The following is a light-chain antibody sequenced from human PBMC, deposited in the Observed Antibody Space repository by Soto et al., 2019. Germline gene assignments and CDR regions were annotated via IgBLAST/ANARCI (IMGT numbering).Light chain of an antibody. CDR3: MQPLKSWT. V-gene: IGKV2-28*01. J-gene: IGKJ1*01. CDR2: LGS. CDR1: QSLLHSNGYNY. Sequence: DIVMTQSPLSLPVTPGEPASISCRSSQSLLHSNGYNYLDWYLQKPGQSPQLLIYLGSNRASGVPDRFSVSGSGTDFTLKISRVEAEDVWVYYCMQPLKSWTFGQGTKVEIK.